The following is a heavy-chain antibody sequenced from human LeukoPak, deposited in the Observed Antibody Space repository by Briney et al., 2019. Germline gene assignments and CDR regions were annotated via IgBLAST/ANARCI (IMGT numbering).Heavy chain of an antibody. CDR3: ARDMSSDWSLDY. V-gene: IGHV1-3*01. CDR2: INAGNGNT. J-gene: IGHJ4*02. Sequence: GASVKVSCKASGYTFTSCAMHWVRQAPGQRLEWMGWINAGNGNTKYSQKFQDRDTITRDTSASTAYMELSSLRSEDTAVYYCARDMSSDWSLDYWGQGTLVTVSS. CDR1: GYTFTSCA. D-gene: IGHD6-19*01.